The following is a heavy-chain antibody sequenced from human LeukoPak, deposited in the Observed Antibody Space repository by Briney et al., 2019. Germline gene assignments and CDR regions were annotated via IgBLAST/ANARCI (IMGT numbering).Heavy chain of an antibody. CDR3: ARAYRGSTTSKYYYGMGV. CDR1: VGTFSSYA. D-gene: IGHD1-26*01. Sequence: SVKVSCKASVGTFSSYAISWVRQAPGQGLGWMGGIFPIFGTANYAQKFQSRVTITADESTSTAYMELSSLRSEATAVYYCARAYRGSTTSKYYYGMGVWGQGTTVTVSS. V-gene: IGHV1-69*01. J-gene: IGHJ6*02. CDR2: IFPIFGTA.